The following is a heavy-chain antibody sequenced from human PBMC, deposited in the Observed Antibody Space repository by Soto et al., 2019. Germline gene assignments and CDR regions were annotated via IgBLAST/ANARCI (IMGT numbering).Heavy chain of an antibody. V-gene: IGHV3-30*14. CDR3: ARVRLSIAVNDALDV. J-gene: IGHJ3*01. Sequence: QVRLVESGGGVVQPGTSLRLSCAASGFTFSDYVIHWVRQAAGKGLVWVASMTYDGATEYYADSVKGRSTMSRDNSKRALSLQMNSLRPDVTAVYYCARVRLSIAVNDALDVWGQGTTVTGSS. CDR1: GFTFSDYV. CDR2: MTYDGATE. D-gene: IGHD3-3*02.